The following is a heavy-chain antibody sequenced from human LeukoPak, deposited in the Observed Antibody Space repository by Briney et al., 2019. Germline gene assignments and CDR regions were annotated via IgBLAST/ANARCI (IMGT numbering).Heavy chain of an antibody. CDR3: ARAPPKGYCSGGSCYRNGRYYFDY. D-gene: IGHD2-15*01. J-gene: IGHJ4*02. CDR1: GGSFSGYY. CDR2: INHSGST. V-gene: IGHV4-34*01. Sequence: SETLSLTCAVYGGSFSGYYWSWIRQPPGKGLEWIGEINHSGSTNYNPSLKSRVTISVDTSKNQFSLKLSFVTAADTAVYYCARAPPKGYCSGGSCYRNGRYYFDYWGQGTLVTVSS.